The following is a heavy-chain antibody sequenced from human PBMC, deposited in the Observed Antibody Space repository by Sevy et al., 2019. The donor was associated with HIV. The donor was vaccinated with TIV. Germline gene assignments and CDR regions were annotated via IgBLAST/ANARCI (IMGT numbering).Heavy chain of an antibody. CDR3: ARVPLARDFYGSSDYSWDAFDI. D-gene: IGHD3-22*01. CDR2: IDWDDNK. V-gene: IGHV2-70*11. J-gene: IGHJ3*02. CDR1: GFSLSTSGMC. Sequence: SGPTLVNPTQTLTLTCTFSGFSLSTSGMCVSWIRQPPGKALEWLARIDWDDNKYYSTSLKTRLTISKDTSKNLVVLNVTNMDPVDTATYYCARVPLARDFYGSSDYSWDAFDIWGQGTMVTVSS.